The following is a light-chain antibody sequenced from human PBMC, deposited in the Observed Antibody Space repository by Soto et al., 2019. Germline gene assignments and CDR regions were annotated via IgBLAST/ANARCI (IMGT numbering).Light chain of an antibody. CDR1: TSDIGSNT. CDR3: AAWGGSVKEDV. CDR2: NND. V-gene: IGLV1-44*01. J-gene: IGLJ1*01. Sequence: QTVVTQPPSASGTPGQKVTISCSGATSDIGSNTIHWYRHLPGSGPTLVVFNNDQRPSGVPDRISVSKSGTSAPLAISGLHYGDEAVSYCAAWGGSVKEDVVGTGTKLTVL.